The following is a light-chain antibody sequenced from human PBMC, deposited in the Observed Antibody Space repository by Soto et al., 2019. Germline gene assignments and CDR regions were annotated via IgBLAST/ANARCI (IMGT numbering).Light chain of an antibody. J-gene: IGKJ4*01. CDR2: AAS. Sequence: DIQLTQSPSSLSASVGDRVTITCRASQSISSYLNLYQQQPGKAPKLLIYAASSLQSGVPSRFSGSGSGTDFTLTISSLQPEDFATYYCQQCYSSPLTFGGGTKVDIK. V-gene: IGKV1-39*01. CDR1: QSISSY. CDR3: QQCYSSPLT.